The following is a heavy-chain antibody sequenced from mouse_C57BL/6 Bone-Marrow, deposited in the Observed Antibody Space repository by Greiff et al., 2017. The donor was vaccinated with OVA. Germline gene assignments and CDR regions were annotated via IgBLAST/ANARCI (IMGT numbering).Heavy chain of an antibody. Sequence: QVQLQQPGAELVRPGSSVKLSCKASGYTFTSYWMDWVKQRPGQGLEWIGNIYPSDSETHYNQKFKDKATLTVDTSSSTAYMQLSSLTSEDSAVYYCARENLLLRSHYWGQGTTLTVSS. D-gene: IGHD1-1*01. CDR3: ARENLLLRSHY. J-gene: IGHJ2*01. CDR1: GYTFTSYW. V-gene: IGHV1-61*01. CDR2: IYPSDSET.